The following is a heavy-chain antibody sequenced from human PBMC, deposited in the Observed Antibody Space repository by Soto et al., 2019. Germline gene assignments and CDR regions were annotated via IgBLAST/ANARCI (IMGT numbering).Heavy chain of an antibody. V-gene: IGHV3-30-3*01. D-gene: IGHD3-9*01. CDR1: GFTFSGYA. CDR3: ARDPRYRQEAYYFDY. CDR2: IAYDGSNK. J-gene: IGHJ4*02. Sequence: QVQLVESGGGVVQPGRSLRLSCAASGFTFSGYAMHWVRQTPGKGLEWVAIIAYDGSNKYYADSVKGRFTISRDNSKNTLYLQMNSLRAEDTAVYYCARDPRYRQEAYYFDYWGQGTLGTVSS.